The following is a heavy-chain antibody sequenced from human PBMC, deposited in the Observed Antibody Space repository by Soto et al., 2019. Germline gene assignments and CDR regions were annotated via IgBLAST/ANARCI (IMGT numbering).Heavy chain of an antibody. J-gene: IGHJ4*02. CDR1: GVSVSSGDYY. D-gene: IGHD6-19*01. Sequence: QVQLQESGPGLVKPSQTLSLSCNVYGVSVSSGDYYWSWIRQHAGGGLEWIGYIDRSGSTYYKPSLRGRVIMSVDTSTNQISLKLTSVTAADTALYYCVRGQWLPRGEYWGQGTQVTVSS. V-gene: IGHV4-31*03. CDR3: VRGQWLPRGEY. CDR2: IDRSGST.